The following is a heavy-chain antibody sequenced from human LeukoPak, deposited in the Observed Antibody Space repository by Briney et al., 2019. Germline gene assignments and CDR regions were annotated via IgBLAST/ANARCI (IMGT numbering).Heavy chain of an antibody. CDR3: ARARSWYSRGWLDP. Sequence: PSETLSLTCAVYGASFSGYYWSWIRQPPGKGLEWIGEINHSGSTNYNPSLKSRVTISVDTSKNQFSLKLSSVTAADTAVYYCARARSWYSRGWLDPWGQGTLVTVSS. CDR2: INHSGST. J-gene: IGHJ5*02. CDR1: GASFSGYY. D-gene: IGHD6-13*01. V-gene: IGHV4-34*01.